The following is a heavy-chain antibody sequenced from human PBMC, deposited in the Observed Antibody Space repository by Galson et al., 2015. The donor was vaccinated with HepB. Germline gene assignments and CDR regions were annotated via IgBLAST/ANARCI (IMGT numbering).Heavy chain of an antibody. CDR3: AYGSDV. CDR1: GDSVASNSAV. Sequence: CAISGDSVASNSAVWNWIRQSPSRGLEWLGRTYFRSKWHNDYGISVKSRISINADTSQNQFALHLSSVTPEDTAVYYCAYGSDVWGQGTTVLVPS. J-gene: IGHJ6*02. CDR2: TYFRSKWHN. V-gene: IGHV6-1*01.